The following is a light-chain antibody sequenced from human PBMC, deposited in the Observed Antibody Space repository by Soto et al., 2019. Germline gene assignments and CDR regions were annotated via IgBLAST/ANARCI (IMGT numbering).Light chain of an antibody. V-gene: IGKV3-11*01. J-gene: IGKJ2*03. CDR2: YAS. Sequence: DIVMTQSPATLSSSTGDRATISCRASQSVSSYLDWYQQKPGQAPRLLIYYASNRATAIPARVSGSGSGTDFTLTISSLEPEDFAYYYCQHRSNKPHSYGQDNKLEI. CDR1: QSVSSY. CDR3: QHRSNKPHS.